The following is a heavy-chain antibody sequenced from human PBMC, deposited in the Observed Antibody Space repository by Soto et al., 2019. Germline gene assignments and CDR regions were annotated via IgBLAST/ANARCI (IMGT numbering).Heavy chain of an antibody. CDR3: ARPYSGSSRGLDV. CDR2: IYYTGSV. CDR1: GGSISSGGYY. J-gene: IGHJ6*02. D-gene: IGHD6-6*01. Sequence: VQLREPGPGLVQPSQTLSLTCTVSGGSISSGGYYCTWIRHHPVKGLQWIGYIYYTGSVYYIPAPKARLTLSIDTSRSQFATKLSSVTPADTAVYDCARPYSGSSRGLDVWGQGTTVTLSS. V-gene: IGHV4-31*03.